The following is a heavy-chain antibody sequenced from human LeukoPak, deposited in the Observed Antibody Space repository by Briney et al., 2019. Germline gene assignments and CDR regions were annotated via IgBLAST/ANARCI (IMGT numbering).Heavy chain of an antibody. J-gene: IGHJ4*02. Sequence: PGGSLRLSCAASGFTFSSYSMNWVRQAPGKGLEWVSSISSSSSYIYYADSVKGRSTISRDNAKNSLYLQMNSLRAEDTAVYYCARDYRYCSGGSCPTNFDYWGQGTLVTVSS. CDR1: GFTFSSYS. V-gene: IGHV3-21*01. CDR2: ISSSSSYI. CDR3: ARDYRYCSGGSCPTNFDY. D-gene: IGHD2-15*01.